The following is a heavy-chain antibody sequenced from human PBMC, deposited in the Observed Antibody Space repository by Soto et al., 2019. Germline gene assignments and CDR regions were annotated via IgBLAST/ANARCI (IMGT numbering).Heavy chain of an antibody. Sequence: SQTMSLTCAVYGGSFSGYYWTWIRQPPGKGLEWIGEINHSGSTNYNPSLKSRVTISVDTSKNQFSLKLSSLTAADTAVYYCARQPAGNWFDPWGQGTLVTVSS. CDR1: GGSFSGYY. CDR3: ARQPAGNWFDP. J-gene: IGHJ5*02. CDR2: INHSGST. D-gene: IGHD6-19*01. V-gene: IGHV4-34*01.